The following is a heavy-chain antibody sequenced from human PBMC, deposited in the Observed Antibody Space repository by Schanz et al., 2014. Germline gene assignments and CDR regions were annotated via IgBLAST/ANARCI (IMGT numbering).Heavy chain of an antibody. Sequence: QVQLVESGGGVVQPGGSLRLSCAASGFPFSSYALHWVRQAPGKGLEWVAVISYDGVNTYYADSVKGRFTISRDNSKNTLYLQMNSLRGEDTAVYYCAREDCSATSCYFRYWGQGTLVTVSS. V-gene: IGHV3-30-3*01. D-gene: IGHD2-21*01. J-gene: IGHJ4*02. CDR2: ISYDGVNT. CDR1: GFPFSSYA. CDR3: AREDCSATSCYFRY.